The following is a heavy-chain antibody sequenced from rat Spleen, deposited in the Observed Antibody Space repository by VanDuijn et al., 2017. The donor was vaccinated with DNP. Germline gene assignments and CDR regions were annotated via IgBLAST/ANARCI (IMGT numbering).Heavy chain of an antibody. CDR3: TTHGSIATISTGAMDV. Sequence: EVQLVETGGGLVQPGRSLRLSCVASGFTFTSYWMYWMRQAPKKGLEWVATIVYDGSSSYYGDSVTGRFTISRDNAKSTLYLQMDSLRSEDTATYYCTTHGSIATISTGAMDVWGQGTSVTVSS. J-gene: IGHJ4*01. D-gene: IGHD1-2*01. CDR2: IVYDGSSS. V-gene: IGHV5-29*01. CDR1: GFTFTSYW.